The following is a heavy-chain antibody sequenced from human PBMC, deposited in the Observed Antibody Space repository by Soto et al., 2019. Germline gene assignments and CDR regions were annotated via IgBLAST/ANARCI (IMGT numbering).Heavy chain of an antibody. Sequence: QVQLQESGPGLVKPSETLSLTCTVSGGSISSYYWSWIRQPPGKGLEWIGYIYYSGSTYYNPSLKSRVTISVDTSKNQFSLKLSSVTAADTAVYYCARVNDSSGYYPYYYYYGMDVWGQGTTVTVSS. CDR3: ARVNDSSGYYPYYYYYGMDV. CDR2: IYYSGST. J-gene: IGHJ6*02. V-gene: IGHV4-59*12. CDR1: GGSISSYY. D-gene: IGHD3-22*01.